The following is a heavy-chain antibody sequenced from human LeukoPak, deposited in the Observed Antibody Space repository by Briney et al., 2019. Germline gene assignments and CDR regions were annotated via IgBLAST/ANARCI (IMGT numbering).Heavy chain of an antibody. CDR3: ARDYGDYGIDY. CDR2: IYYSGST. V-gene: IGHV4-31*03. J-gene: IGHJ4*02. Sequence: SETLSLTCTVSGGSISSGGYYWSWIRQHPGKGLEWIGYIYYSGSTSYNPSLKSRVTISVDTSKNQFSLKLSSVTAADTAVYYCARDYGDYGIDYWGQGTLVTVSS. D-gene: IGHD4-17*01. CDR1: GGSISSGGYY.